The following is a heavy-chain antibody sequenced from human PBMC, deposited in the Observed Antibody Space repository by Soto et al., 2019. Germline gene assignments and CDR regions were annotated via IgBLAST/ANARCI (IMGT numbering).Heavy chain of an antibody. CDR3: AKIAPDYGIFGVVITPEDRKENYYYYMDV. Sequence: GGSLRLSCAASGFTFSSYAMSWVRQAPGKGLEWVSAISGSGGSTYYADSVKGRFTISRDNSKNTLYLQMNSLRAEDTAVYYCAKIAPDYGIFGVVITPEDRKENYYYYMDVWGKGTTVTVSS. CDR1: GFTFSSYA. J-gene: IGHJ6*03. V-gene: IGHV3-23*01. D-gene: IGHD3-3*01. CDR2: ISGSGGST.